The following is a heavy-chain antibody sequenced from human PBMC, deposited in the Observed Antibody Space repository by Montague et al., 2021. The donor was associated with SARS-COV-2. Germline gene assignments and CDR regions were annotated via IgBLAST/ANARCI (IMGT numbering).Heavy chain of an antibody. CDR1: GTSFSGYY. CDR3: ARAPRNIFGVVLTFDY. J-gene: IGHJ4*02. V-gene: IGHV4-34*09. Sequence: TLSLTCAVHGTSFSGYYWNWIRQPPGKGLEWIGYIYYSGSTYYNPSLKSRVTISVDTSKNQFSLKLSSVTAADTAVYYCARAPRNIFGVVLTFDYWGQGTLVTVSS. D-gene: IGHD3-3*01. CDR2: IYYSGST.